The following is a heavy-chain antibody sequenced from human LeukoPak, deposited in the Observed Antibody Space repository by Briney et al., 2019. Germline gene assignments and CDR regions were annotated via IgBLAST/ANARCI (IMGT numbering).Heavy chain of an antibody. J-gene: IGHJ4*02. V-gene: IGHV3-74*01. D-gene: IGHD2-15*01. Sequence: PGESLRLSCVDSEFTFSRYWMHWVHQAPGEGLVWVSRINTDGRTTNYADSVKGRFTISRDNARNTLYLQMNSLRADDTAVYYCAKDLAGARDKWGQGTLVTVSS. CDR1: EFTFSRYW. CDR3: AKDLAGARDK. CDR2: INTDGRTT.